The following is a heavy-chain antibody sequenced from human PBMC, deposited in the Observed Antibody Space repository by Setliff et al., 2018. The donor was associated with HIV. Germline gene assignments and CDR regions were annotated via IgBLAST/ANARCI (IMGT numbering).Heavy chain of an antibody. Sequence: GGSLRLSCAASGFNFGDYAIHWVRQAPGKGLEWVSSISWNSGNIGYADSVKGRFTISRDNAKNSLYLQMNSLRAEDTALYYCVKDIAASGPHYYGLDVWGQGTTVTVSS. CDR1: GFNFGDYA. D-gene: IGHD6-25*01. V-gene: IGHV3-9*01. J-gene: IGHJ6*02. CDR2: ISWNSGNI. CDR3: VKDIAASGPHYYGLDV.